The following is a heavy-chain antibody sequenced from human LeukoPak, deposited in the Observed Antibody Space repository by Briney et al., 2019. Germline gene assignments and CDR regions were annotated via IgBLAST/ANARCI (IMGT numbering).Heavy chain of an antibody. D-gene: IGHD4-17*01. V-gene: IGHV3-7*01. CDR1: GFTFSSYA. CDR3: ARTKGHYGDYPFDY. CDR2: IKQDGSEK. J-gene: IGHJ4*02. Sequence: GGSLRLSCAASGFTFSSYAMSWVRQAPGKGLEWVANIKQDGSEKYYVDSVKGRFTISRDNAKNSLYLQMNSLRAEDTAVYYCARTKGHYGDYPFDYWGQGTLVTVSS.